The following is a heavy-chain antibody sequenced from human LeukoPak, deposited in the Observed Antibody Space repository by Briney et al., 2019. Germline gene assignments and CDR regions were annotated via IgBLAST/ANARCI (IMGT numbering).Heavy chain of an antibody. CDR1: GFTFSSYS. D-gene: IGHD3-22*01. Sequence: GGSLRLSCAASGFTFSSYSMNWVRQAPGKGLEWVSSISSSSSYIYYADSVKGRFTICRDNAKNSLYLQMNSLRAEDTAVYYCASDSGTTYYYDSTSYYPFDYWGQGTLVTVSS. CDR2: ISSSSSYI. V-gene: IGHV3-21*01. J-gene: IGHJ4*02. CDR3: ASDSGTTYYYDSTSYYPFDY.